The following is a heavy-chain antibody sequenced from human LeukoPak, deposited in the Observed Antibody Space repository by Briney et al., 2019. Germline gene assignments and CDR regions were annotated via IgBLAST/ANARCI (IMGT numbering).Heavy chain of an antibody. CDR1: GYNFTAYY. CDR3: ARDPPRVGAPDY. V-gene: IGHV1-2*02. CDR2: INPTSGGT. D-gene: IGHD1-26*01. Sequence: ASVKVSCKASGYNFTAYYIHRVRQAPGQGLEWMGWINPTSGGTKYAQKFQGRVTMTWDTSISTAYMDLTRLRSDDTAVYFCARDPPRVGAPDYWGQGTLLTVSS. J-gene: IGHJ4*02.